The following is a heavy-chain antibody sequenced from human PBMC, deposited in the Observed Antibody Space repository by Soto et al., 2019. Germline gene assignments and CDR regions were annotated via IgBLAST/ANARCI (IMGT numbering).Heavy chain of an antibody. Sequence: EVQLLESGGGLVQPGGSLRLSCAASGFTFSTYAMSWVRQALGKGLEWVSGISGSGGSTYYADSVKGRFAISRDNSNNTLYLQMNSLRAEDTSVYYCAKPSLSFGEFYYLDFSAQRNLVTVSS. J-gene: IGHJ4*02. CDR2: ISGSGGST. V-gene: IGHV3-23*01. D-gene: IGHD3-10*01. CDR1: GFTFSTYA. CDR3: AKPSLSFGEFYYLDF.